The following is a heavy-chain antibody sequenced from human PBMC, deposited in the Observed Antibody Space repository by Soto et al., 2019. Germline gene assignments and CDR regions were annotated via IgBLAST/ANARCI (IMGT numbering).Heavy chain of an antibody. CDR2: ISSSSSTI. Sequence: GGSLRLSCAASGFTFSSYSMNWVRQAPGKGLEWVSYISSSSSTIYYADSVKGRFTISRDNAKNSLYLQMNSLRDEDTAVYYCARDAMYYYDSSGYEYFQHWGQGTLVTVSS. V-gene: IGHV3-48*02. CDR3: ARDAMYYYDSSGYEYFQH. D-gene: IGHD3-22*01. J-gene: IGHJ1*01. CDR1: GFTFSSYS.